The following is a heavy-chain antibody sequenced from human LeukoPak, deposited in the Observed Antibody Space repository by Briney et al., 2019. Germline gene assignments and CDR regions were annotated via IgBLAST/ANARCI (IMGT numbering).Heavy chain of an antibody. D-gene: IGHD1-26*01. CDR2: IYYSGST. J-gene: IGHJ3*02. Sequence: SETLSLTCTVSGGSISSSTYYWGWIRQPPGKGLEWIGSIYYSGSTYYNPSLKSRVTISVDTSKNQFSLKLSSVTAADTAVYYCARLSGCYSLGAFDIWGQGTLLTVSA. CDR1: GGSISSSTYY. CDR3: ARLSGCYSLGAFDI. V-gene: IGHV4-39*01.